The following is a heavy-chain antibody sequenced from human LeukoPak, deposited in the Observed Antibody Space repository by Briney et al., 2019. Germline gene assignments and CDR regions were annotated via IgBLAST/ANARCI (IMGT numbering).Heavy chain of an antibody. CDR3: ARGYCSSTTCYAYFQH. Sequence: SETLSLTCTVSGGSIGTYYWSWIRQPPGKGLEWIGYAHYSETTNYNPSLKNRVTISVDTSKNQFSLSLSSVTAADTAVYYCARGYCSSTTCYAYFQHWGQGTLVIVSS. J-gene: IGHJ1*01. V-gene: IGHV4-59*01. CDR1: GGSIGTYY. CDR2: AHYSETT. D-gene: IGHD2-2*01.